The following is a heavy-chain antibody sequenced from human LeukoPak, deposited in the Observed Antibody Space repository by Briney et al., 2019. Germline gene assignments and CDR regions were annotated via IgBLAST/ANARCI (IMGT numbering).Heavy chain of an antibody. CDR1: GYTFTSYY. CDR3: AREELVYYYYGMDV. CDR2: INPNSGGT. V-gene: IGHV1-2*06. J-gene: IGHJ6*02. Sequence: ASVKVSRKASGYTFTSYYMYWLRQAPGQGLEWMGRINPNSGGTNYAQKFQGRVTMTRDTSISTAYMELSRLRSDDTAVYYSAREELVYYYYGMDVWGQGTTVTVSS. D-gene: IGHD1-7*01.